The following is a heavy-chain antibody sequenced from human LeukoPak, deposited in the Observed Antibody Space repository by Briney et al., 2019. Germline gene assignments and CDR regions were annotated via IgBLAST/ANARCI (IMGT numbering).Heavy chain of an antibody. Sequence: SVKVSCKASGGTFSSYAISWVRQAPGQGLEWMGGIIPIFGTANYAQKFQGRVTITTDESTSTAYMELSSLRSEDTAVYYCAWDGGSYPLGYFQHWGQGTLVTVSS. D-gene: IGHD1-26*01. CDR1: GGTFSSYA. CDR3: AWDGGSYPLGYFQH. CDR2: IIPIFGTA. J-gene: IGHJ1*01. V-gene: IGHV1-69*05.